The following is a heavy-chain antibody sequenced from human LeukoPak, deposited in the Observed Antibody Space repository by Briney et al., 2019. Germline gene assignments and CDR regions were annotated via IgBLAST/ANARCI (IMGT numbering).Heavy chain of an antibody. Sequence: SETLSLTCTVSGGSISSSSYYWGWIRQPPGKGLEWIGSIYYSGSTYYNPSLKSRVTISADTSKNQFSLKLNSLTTADTAVYYCTRGAGWLIDYWGQGILVTVSS. CDR3: TRGAGWLIDY. CDR1: GGSISSSSYY. J-gene: IGHJ4*02. V-gene: IGHV4-39*07. D-gene: IGHD3-16*01. CDR2: IYYSGST.